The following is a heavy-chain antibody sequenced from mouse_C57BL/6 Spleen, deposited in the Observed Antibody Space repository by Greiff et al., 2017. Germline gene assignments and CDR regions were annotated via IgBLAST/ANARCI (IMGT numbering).Heavy chain of an antibody. J-gene: IGHJ1*03. Sequence: QVQLQQPGAELVKPGASVKLSCKASGYTFTSYWMHWVKQRPGQGLEWIGMIHPNSGSTNYNEKFKSKATLTVDKSSSTAYMQLSSLTSEDSAVYCCCTTVTGYFDVWGTGTTVTVSS. CDR1: GYTFTSYW. CDR3: CTTVTGYFDV. CDR2: IHPNSGST. D-gene: IGHD1-1*01. V-gene: IGHV1-64*01.